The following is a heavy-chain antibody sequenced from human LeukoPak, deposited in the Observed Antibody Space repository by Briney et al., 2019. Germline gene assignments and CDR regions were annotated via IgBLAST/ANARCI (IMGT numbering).Heavy chain of an antibody. J-gene: IGHJ5*02. CDR2: INHSGST. D-gene: IGHD2-15*01. Sequence: SETLSLTCAVYGGSFSGYYWSWIRQPPGKGLEWIGEINHSGSTNYNPSLKSRVTISVDTSKIQFSLKLSSVTAADTAVYYCARGQRRLGYCSGGSCYSYWFDPWGQGTLVTVSS. CDR3: ARGQRRLGYCSGGSCYSYWFDP. CDR1: GGSFSGYY. V-gene: IGHV4-34*01.